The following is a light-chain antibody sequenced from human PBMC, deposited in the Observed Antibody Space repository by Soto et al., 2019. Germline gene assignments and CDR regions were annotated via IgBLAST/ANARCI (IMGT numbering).Light chain of an antibody. J-gene: IGLJ2*01. Sequence: NFMLTQPHSVSEYPGKTVTISCTGSRGSIGRNYVQWYQQRPGSAPTTVIYEDHQRPSGVPDRFSGSIDSSSNSATLTISGLKTEDEADYSCQSYDISNVVFGGGTKLTVL. CDR3: QSYDISNVV. CDR1: RGSIGRNY. V-gene: IGLV6-57*02. CDR2: EDH.